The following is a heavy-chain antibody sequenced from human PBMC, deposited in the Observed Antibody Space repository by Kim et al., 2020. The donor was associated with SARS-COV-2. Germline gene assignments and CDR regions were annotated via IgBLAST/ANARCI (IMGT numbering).Heavy chain of an antibody. D-gene: IGHD2-15*01. J-gene: IGHJ5*02. Sequence: ASVKVSCKASGYTFTSYDINWVRQATGQGLEWMGWMNPNSGNTGYAQKFQGRVTMTRNTSISTAYMELSSLRSEDTAVYYCAGGYCSGGSCELARLDPWGQGTLVTVSS. CDR2: MNPNSGNT. V-gene: IGHV1-8*01. CDR3: AGGYCSGGSCELARLDP. CDR1: GYTFTSYD.